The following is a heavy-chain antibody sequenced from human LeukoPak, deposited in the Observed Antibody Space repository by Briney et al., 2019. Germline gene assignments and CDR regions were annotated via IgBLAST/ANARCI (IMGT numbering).Heavy chain of an antibody. CDR2: ISYDGSNK. Sequence: GGSLRLSCAASGFTFSSYGMHWVRQAPGKGLEWVAVISYDGSNKYYADSVKGRFTISRDNSKNTLYLQMNSLRAEDTAVYYCAKDQRYSGYDLYYFDYRGQGTLVTVSS. V-gene: IGHV3-30*18. CDR3: AKDQRYSGYDLYYFDY. D-gene: IGHD5-12*01. CDR1: GFTFSSYG. J-gene: IGHJ4*02.